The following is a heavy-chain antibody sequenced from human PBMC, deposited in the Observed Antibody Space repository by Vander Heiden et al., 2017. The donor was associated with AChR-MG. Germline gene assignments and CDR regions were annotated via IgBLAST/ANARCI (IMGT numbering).Heavy chain of an antibody. D-gene: IGHD3-10*01. V-gene: IGHV3-21*01. CDR2: ISSSSSYI. CDR1: GFTFSSYS. CDR3: ARGSSGSGSYYNYGMDV. Sequence: EVQLVESGGGLVKPGGSLRLSCAASGFTFSSYSMNCVRQAPGKGLEWVSSISSSSSYIYYADSVKGRFTISRDNAKNSLYLQMNSLRAEDTAVYYCARGSSGSGSYYNYGMDVWGQGTTVTVSS. J-gene: IGHJ6*02.